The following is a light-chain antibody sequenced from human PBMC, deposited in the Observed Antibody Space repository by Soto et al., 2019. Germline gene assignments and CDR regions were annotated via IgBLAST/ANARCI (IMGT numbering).Light chain of an antibody. V-gene: IGKV3-20*01. CDR1: QSIVSSS. Sequence: EVVLTQSPATLSLSPGERVTLSCRASQSIVSSSVAWYQQKLGQAPRLVIYGSSTRAAGIPERFSGSASGTDFTLTISRLEPEDFAVFYWQHYGSGGYTFGQGTKLEIK. CDR2: GSS. J-gene: IGKJ2*01. CDR3: QHYGSGGYT.